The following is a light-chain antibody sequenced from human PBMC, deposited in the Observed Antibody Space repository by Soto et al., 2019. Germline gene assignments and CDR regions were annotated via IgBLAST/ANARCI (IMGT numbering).Light chain of an antibody. CDR2: LNSDGSH. V-gene: IGLV4-69*01. Sequence: QPVLTQSPSASASLGASVKLTCTLSSGHSSYAMAWHQQQPEKGPRYLMKLNSDGSHRKGDGIPDRFSGSSSGAERYLTISSLQSEDEADYYCQTWGTGIVVFGGGTQLTVL. CDR3: QTWGTGIVV. J-gene: IGLJ2*01. CDR1: SGHSSYA.